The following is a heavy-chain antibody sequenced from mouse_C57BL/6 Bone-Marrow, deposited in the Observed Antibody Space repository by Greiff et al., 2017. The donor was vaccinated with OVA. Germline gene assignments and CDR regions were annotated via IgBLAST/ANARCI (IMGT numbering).Heavy chain of an antibody. J-gene: IGHJ2*01. CDR3: AKSPTGSDYFDY. Sequence: QVQLQQPGAELVRPGSSVKLSCKASGYTFTSYWMHWVKQRPIQGLEWIGNIDPSDSETHYNQKFKDKATLTVDKSSSTAYMQLSSLTSEDSAVYYCAKSPTGSDYFDYWGQGTTLTVSS. CDR1: GYTFTSYW. CDR2: IDPSDSET. D-gene: IGHD4-1*02. V-gene: IGHV1-52*01.